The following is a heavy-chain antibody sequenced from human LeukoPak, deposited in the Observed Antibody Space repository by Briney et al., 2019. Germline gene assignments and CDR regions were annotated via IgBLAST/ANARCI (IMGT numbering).Heavy chain of an antibody. Sequence: ASVKVSCKASGYTFTSFGICWVRQAPGQGLEWMGWISTYNGNTNYAQKLQGRVTMTTDTSTSTAYMELRSLRSDDTAVYYCARVRDAGLRDFDYWGQGTLVTVSS. J-gene: IGHJ4*02. CDR3: ARVRDAGLRDFDY. D-gene: IGHD2-21*02. V-gene: IGHV1-18*01. CDR1: GYTFTSFG. CDR2: ISTYNGNT.